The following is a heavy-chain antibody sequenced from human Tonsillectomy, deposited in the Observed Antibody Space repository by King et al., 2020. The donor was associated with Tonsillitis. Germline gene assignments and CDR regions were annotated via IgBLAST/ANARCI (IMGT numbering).Heavy chain of an antibody. Sequence: VQLVESGGGLVQPGRSLRLSCAASGFTFDEYAMHWVRQAPGKGLEWVSGISWNSGSIGYADSVKGRFTISRDNAKKSLYLQMNSLRAEDTALYYWAKAIYGTFGMDVWGQGTTVTVSS. J-gene: IGHJ6*02. CDR1: GFTFDEYA. CDR2: ISWNSGSI. D-gene: IGHD3-10*01. CDR3: AKAIYGTFGMDV. V-gene: IGHV3-9*01.